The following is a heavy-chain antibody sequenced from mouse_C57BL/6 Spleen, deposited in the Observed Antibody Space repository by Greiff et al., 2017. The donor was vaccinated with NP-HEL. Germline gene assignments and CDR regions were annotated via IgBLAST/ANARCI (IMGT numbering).Heavy chain of an antibody. V-gene: IGHV1-26*01. CDR1: GYTFTDYY. CDR2: INPNNGGT. J-gene: IGHJ4*01. D-gene: IGHD2-4*01. Sequence: EVQLQQSGPELVKPGASVKISCKASGYTFTDYYMNWVKQSHGKSLEWIGDINPNNGGTSYNQKFKGKATLTVDKSSSTAYMELRSLTSEDSAVYYCARSVYYDYDVGAMDYWGQGTSVTVSS. CDR3: ARSVYYDYDVGAMDY.